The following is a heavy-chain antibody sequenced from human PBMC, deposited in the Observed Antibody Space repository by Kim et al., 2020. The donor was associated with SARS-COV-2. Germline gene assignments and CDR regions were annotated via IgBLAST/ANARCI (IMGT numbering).Heavy chain of an antibody. V-gene: IGHV3-23*01. Sequence: GGSLRLSCAVSGFTFSNYAMTWVRQAPGKGLEWVSGISGSGGSTYYADSVKGRFTITRDNSKNTLYLQMNSLRAEDTAVYYCAKRPCSGGSCYPEYYFDYWGQGTLVTVSS. CDR2: ISGSGGST. CDR3: AKRPCSGGSCYPEYYFDY. J-gene: IGHJ4*02. D-gene: IGHD2-15*01. CDR1: GFTFSNYA.